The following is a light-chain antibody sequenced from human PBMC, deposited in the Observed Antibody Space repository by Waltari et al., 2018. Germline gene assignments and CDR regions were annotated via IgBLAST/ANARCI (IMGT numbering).Light chain of an antibody. CDR1: RGHSSNV. CDR3: QTGGHGTWV. J-gene: IGLJ3*02. CDR2: VTSDGSH. Sequence: QLVLTQSPSASASLGASVKLTCTLSRGHSSNVIAWLQQQPEKGPRYLMKVTSDGSHSKGDEIPDRFSGSSSGAERYLTISSLQSEDEADYYCQTGGHGTWVFGGGTKLTVL. V-gene: IGLV4-69*01.